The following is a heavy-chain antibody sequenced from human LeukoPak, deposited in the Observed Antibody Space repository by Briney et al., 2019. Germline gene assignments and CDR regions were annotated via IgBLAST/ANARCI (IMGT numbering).Heavy chain of an antibody. CDR3: ASVENWNER. Sequence: SETLSLTCAVYGGSFSGYYWSWIRQPPGKGLEWIGEINHSGSTNYNPSLKSRVTISVDTSKNQFSLKLSPVTAADTAVYYCASVENWNERWGQGTLVTASS. V-gene: IGHV4-34*01. CDR1: GGSFSGYY. D-gene: IGHD1-1*01. CDR2: INHSGST. J-gene: IGHJ4*02.